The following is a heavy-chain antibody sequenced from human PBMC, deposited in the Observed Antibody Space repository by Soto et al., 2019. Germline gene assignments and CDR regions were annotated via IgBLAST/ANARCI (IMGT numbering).Heavy chain of an antibody. CDR2: INHGGST. D-gene: IGHD1-20*01. V-gene: IGHV3-53*01. CDR3: VRGGIAGYGMDV. CDR1: GFTVSSNY. J-gene: IGHJ6*02. Sequence: HPGGSLRLSCAASGFTVSSNYMSWVRQAPGKGLEWVGVINHGGSTNYAASVKGRFTISRDTSKNKLYLQMNCLRAADTAVYYCVRGGIAGYGMDVWGQGTTVTVSS.